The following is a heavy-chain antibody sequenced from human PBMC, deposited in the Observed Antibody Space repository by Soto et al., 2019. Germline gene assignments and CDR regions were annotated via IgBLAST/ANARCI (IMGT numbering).Heavy chain of an antibody. CDR2: IYPSDSDT. J-gene: IGHJ3*02. D-gene: IGHD2-2*01. CDR1: GYSFTTYW. CDR3: ATLNPGYCSSRSCYAI. V-gene: IGHV5-51*01. Sequence: ESLNISCQVSGYSFTTYWIAWVRQLPAKGLEWMGVIYPSDSDTRHSPSFQGQVTISADKSINTAYLQWSSLKASDTAMYYCATLNPGYCSSRSCYAIWGQGTMVTVSS.